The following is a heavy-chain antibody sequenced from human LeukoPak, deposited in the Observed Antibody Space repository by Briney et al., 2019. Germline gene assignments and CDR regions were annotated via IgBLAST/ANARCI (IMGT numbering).Heavy chain of an antibody. CDR3: ARRGTGDSFPY. J-gene: IGHJ4*02. Sequence: SETLSLTCTVSGGSISSYYWSWIRQPPGKELEWLGYIYYSGSTSYNPSLKGRVTMSVDTSKNQFSLKLSSVTAADTAVYYCARRGTGDSFPYWSQGTLVTVSS. V-gene: IGHV4-59*08. D-gene: IGHD3-16*01. CDR2: IYYSGST. CDR1: GGSISSYY.